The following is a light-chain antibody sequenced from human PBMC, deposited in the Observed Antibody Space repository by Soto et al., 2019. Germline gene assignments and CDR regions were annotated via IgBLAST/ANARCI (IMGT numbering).Light chain of an antibody. CDR1: QSISSW. CDR3: QEYKSYST. V-gene: IGKV1-5*03. J-gene: IGKJ2*01. CDR2: KAS. Sequence: DIQMTQSPSTLSASVGDRVTITCRASQSISSWLAWYQQKPGKAPKLLIYKASSLESGVPSRFSGSASGTEFTLTISSLQPDYFATYYCQEYKSYSTFGPGTKLEIK.